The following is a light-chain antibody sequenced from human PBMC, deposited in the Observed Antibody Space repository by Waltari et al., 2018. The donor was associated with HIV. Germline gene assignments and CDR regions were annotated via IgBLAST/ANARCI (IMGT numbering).Light chain of an antibody. J-gene: IGLJ2*01. CDR2: EGN. CDR1: SSDVGTYSL. CDR3: SSYTSFSTVL. V-gene: IGLV2-23*01. Sequence: QSALTQPASVSGSPGQSITISCTGTSSDVGTYSLVSWYQHHPGKAPKLMIYEGNKRPSGVSNRFSGSKSGNTASLTISGLQAEDEADYYSSSYTSFSTVLFGGGTKLTVL.